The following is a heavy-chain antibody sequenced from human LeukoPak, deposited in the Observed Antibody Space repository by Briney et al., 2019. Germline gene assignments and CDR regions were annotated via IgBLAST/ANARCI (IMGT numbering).Heavy chain of an antibody. D-gene: IGHD6-13*01. Sequence: SETLSLTCAVYGGSFSGYYWSWIRQPPGKGLEWIGEINHSGSTNYNPSLKSRVTISVDTSKNQFSLKLSPVTAADTAVYYCARAGVVAAAFDYWGQGTLVTVSS. CDR2: INHSGST. CDR1: GGSFSGYY. J-gene: IGHJ4*02. V-gene: IGHV4-34*01. CDR3: ARAGVVAAAFDY.